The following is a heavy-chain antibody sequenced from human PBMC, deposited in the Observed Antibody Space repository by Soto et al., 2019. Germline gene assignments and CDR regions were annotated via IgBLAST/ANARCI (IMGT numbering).Heavy chain of an antibody. CDR1: GYTFNTYY. J-gene: IGHJ4*02. CDR3: ARGGHIAVVTASFDN. Sequence: QVQLVQSGPEVRKPGASVKVSCKPSGYTFNTYYLHWLRQAPGQALEWMGVIHPSGGGTTYAQKFLGRVTVTRDTSTTTVFMELSSLRSDDTAVYYCARGGHIAVVTASFDNWGQGTLVTVSS. V-gene: IGHV1-46*02. D-gene: IGHD2-21*02. CDR2: IHPSGGGT.